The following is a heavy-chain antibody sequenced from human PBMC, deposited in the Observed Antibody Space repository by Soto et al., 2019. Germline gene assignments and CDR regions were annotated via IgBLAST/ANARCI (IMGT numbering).Heavy chain of an antibody. CDR3: ARDDRNYAFDI. D-gene: IGHD3-10*01. V-gene: IGHV3-33*01. J-gene: IGHJ3*02. Sequence: QVQLVESGGGVVQPGRSLRLSCAASGFTFSSYGMHWVRQAPGKGLEWVAVIWYDGSNKYYADSVKGRFTISRDNSKNTLYLQMNSLRAEDRAVYYCARDDRNYAFDIWGQGTMVTVSS. CDR1: GFTFSSYG. CDR2: IWYDGSNK.